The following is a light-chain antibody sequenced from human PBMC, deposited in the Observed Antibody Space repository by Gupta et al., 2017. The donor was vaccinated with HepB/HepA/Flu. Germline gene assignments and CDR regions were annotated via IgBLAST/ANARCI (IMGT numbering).Light chain of an antibody. CDR2: DAS. CDR1: QSVSSY. J-gene: IGKJ1*01. V-gene: IGKV3-11*01. CDR3: QQRSNWLWT. Sequence: EIVXTQXPATLSLSXGERTTLSCRASQSVSSYLAWYQQKPGQAPRLLIYDASNRATGIPARFSGSGSGTDFTLTISSLEPEDFAVYYCQQRSNWLWTFGQGTKVEIK.